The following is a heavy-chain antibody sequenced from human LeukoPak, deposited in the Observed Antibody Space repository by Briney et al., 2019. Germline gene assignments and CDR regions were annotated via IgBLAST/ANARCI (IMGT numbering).Heavy chain of an antibody. CDR3: ARDRGYSGYDLDY. D-gene: IGHD5-12*01. J-gene: IGHJ4*02. CDR2: ISSSSSYI. Sequence: GGSLRLSRAASGFTFSSYSMNWVRQAPGKGLEWVSSISSSSSYIYYADSVKGRFTISRDNAKNSLYLQMNSLRAEDTAVYYCARDRGYSGYDLDYWGQGTLVTVSS. CDR1: GFTFSSYS. V-gene: IGHV3-21*01.